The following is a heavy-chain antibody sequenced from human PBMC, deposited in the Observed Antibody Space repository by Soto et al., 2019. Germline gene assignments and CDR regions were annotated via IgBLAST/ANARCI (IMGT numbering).Heavy chain of an antibody. J-gene: IGHJ5*02. Sequence: SETLSLTCTVSGGSISSYYWSWIRQPPGKGLEWIGYIYYSGRTNYNPSLKSRVTISVDTSKNQFSLKLSSVTAAGTAVYYCARGYCSSTICYIWDNWFDPWGQGTMVTVSS. D-gene: IGHD2-2*02. CDR1: GGSISSYY. CDR3: ARGYCSSTICYIWDNWFDP. V-gene: IGHV4-59*01. CDR2: IYYSGRT.